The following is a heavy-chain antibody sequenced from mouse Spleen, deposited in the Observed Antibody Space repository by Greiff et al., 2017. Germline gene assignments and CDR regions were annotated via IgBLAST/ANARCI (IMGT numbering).Heavy chain of an antibody. J-gene: IGHJ4*01. V-gene: IGHV1-50*01. CDR2: IDPSDSYT. CDR3: ASPGGYYAMDY. CDR1: GYTFTSYW. Sequence: QVQLQQPGAELVKPGASVKLSCKASGYTFTSYWMQWVKQRPGQGLEWIGEIDPSDSYTNYNQKFKGKATLTVDTSSSTAYMQLSSLTSEDSAVYYCASPGGYYAMDYWGQGTSVTVSS.